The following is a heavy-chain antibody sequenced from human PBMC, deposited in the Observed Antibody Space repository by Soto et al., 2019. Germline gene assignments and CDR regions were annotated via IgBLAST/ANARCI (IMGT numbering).Heavy chain of an antibody. CDR2: INHSGST. J-gene: IGHJ4*02. CDR1: GGSFSGYY. CDR3: ARVIRIGSGWYSFGTGQLAKYYFDY. Sequence: SETLSLTCAVYGGSFSGYYWSWIRQPPGKGLEWIGEINHSGSTNYNPSLKSRVTISVDTSKNQFSLKLSSVTAADTAVYYCARVIRIGSGWYSFGTGQLAKYYFDYWGQGTLVTVSS. D-gene: IGHD6-19*01. V-gene: IGHV4-34*01.